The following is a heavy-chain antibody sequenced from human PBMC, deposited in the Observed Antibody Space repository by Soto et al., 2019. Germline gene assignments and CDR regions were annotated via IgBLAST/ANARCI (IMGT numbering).Heavy chain of an antibody. D-gene: IGHD7-27*01. CDR2: ITSGSGGGT. J-gene: IGHJ3*02. V-gene: IGHV3-23*01. CDR3: GKGTWGAFDI. CDR1: GFTFSSNA. Sequence: EVQLLESGGGLVQPGGSLRLSCVASGFTFSSNAMSWVRQAPGKGLEWVSHITSGSGGGTYYADSVKGRFTISRDKGKNTLYMQMNSVRGQDTGVYYCGKGTWGAFDIWGHGTVVTVSS.